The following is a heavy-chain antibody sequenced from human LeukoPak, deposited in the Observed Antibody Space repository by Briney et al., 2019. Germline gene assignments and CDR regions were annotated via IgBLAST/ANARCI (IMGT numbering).Heavy chain of an antibody. J-gene: IGHJ4*02. D-gene: IGHD2-2*01. CDR1: GYTFTSYY. CDR3: ASTVVPAAPFDY. Sequence: ASVKVSCKASGYTFTSYYMHWVRQAPGQGLEWMGIINPSGGSTSYAQKFQGRVTMTRDMSTSTVYMELSSLRSEDTAVYYCASTVVPAAPFDYWGQGTLVTVSS. CDR2: INPSGGST. V-gene: IGHV1-46*01.